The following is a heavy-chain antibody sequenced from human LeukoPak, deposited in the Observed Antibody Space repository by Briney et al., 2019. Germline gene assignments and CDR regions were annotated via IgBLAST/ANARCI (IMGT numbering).Heavy chain of an antibody. D-gene: IGHD2-2*01. J-gene: IGHJ4*02. CDR1: GFTFSSYG. V-gene: IGHV3-33*01. Sequence: GGPLRLSCAASGFTFSSYGMHWVRQAPGKGLEWVAVIWYDGSNKYYADSVKGRFTISRDNSKNTLYLQMNSLRAEDTAVYYCARDSKKYCSSTSCQYFDYWGQGTLVTVSS. CDR3: ARDSKKYCSSTSCQYFDY. CDR2: IWYDGSNK.